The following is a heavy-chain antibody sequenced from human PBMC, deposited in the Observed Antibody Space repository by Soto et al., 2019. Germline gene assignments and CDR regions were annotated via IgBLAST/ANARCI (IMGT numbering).Heavy chain of an antibody. J-gene: IGHJ4*02. CDR3: ARDPLLGYCSGGSCYYFDY. CDR1: GFTFSSYS. D-gene: IGHD2-15*01. Sequence: GGSLRLSCAASGFTFSSYSMNWVRQAPGKGLEWVSSISSSSSYIYYADSVKGRFTISRDNAKNSLYLQMNSLRAEDTAVYYCARDPLLGYCSGGSCYYFDYWGQGTLVTVSS. CDR2: ISSSSSYI. V-gene: IGHV3-21*01.